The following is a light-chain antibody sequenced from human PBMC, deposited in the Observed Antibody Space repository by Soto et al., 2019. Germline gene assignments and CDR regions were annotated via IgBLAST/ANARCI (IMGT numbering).Light chain of an antibody. CDR1: QGISNY. CDR3: QKYNSAPQT. CDR2: AAS. J-gene: IGKJ3*01. V-gene: IGKV1-27*01. Sequence: DLQMTQSPSSLSASVGDRVTITCRASQGISNYLAWYQQKPGKVPKLLIYAASTLQSGVPSRFSGSGSGTDFTLTISSLQPEEVATYYCQKYNSAPQTFGPGAKVDIK.